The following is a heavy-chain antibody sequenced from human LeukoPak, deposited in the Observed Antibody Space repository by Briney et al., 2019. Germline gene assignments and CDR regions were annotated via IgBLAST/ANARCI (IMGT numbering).Heavy chain of an antibody. V-gene: IGHV3-7*01. Sequence: PGGSLRLSCAASGFTFSSYWMTWVRQAPTKGLEWVANIKEDGTEKFYVDSVKGRFTISRDNATNSLYLQINSLRAEDTAVYYCARDQFSGYYDYWGQGTLVTVSS. CDR1: GFTFSSYW. CDR2: IKEDGTEK. CDR3: ARDQFSGYYDY. J-gene: IGHJ4*02. D-gene: IGHD3-22*01.